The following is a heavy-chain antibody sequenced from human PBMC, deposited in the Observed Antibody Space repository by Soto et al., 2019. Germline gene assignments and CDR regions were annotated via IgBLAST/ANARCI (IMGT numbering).Heavy chain of an antibody. V-gene: IGHV3-74*01. CDR1: GFTFSSYW. J-gene: IGHJ4*02. Sequence: GGSLRLSCAASGFTFSSYWMHWVRQAPGKGLVWVSRINSDGSSTSYADSVKGRFTISRDNAKNTLYLQMNSLRAEDTAVYYCARGPYCSGGSCYRPYPPFDYWGQGTLVTVSS. D-gene: IGHD2-15*01. CDR2: INSDGSST. CDR3: ARGPYCSGGSCYRPYPPFDY.